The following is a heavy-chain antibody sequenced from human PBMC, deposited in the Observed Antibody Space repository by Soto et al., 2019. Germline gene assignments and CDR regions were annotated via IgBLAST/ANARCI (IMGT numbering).Heavy chain of an antibody. D-gene: IGHD2-2*01. CDR2: INAGGRSA. CDR1: GFTFSAYG. V-gene: IGHV3-23*01. Sequence: GGSLRLSCVASGFTFSAYGMSWVRQAPGQGLEWVSAINAGGRSAFYADSVKGRFIISRDNSKNTLYLQMNSLRVEDTAVYYCAKDRGCSSATCYQADWGQGTLVTVSS. CDR3: AKDRGCSSATCYQAD. J-gene: IGHJ4*02.